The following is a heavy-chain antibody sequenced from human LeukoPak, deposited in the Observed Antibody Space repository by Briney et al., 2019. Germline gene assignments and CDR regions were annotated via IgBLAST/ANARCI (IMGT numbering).Heavy chain of an antibody. Sequence: GGSLRLSCAASGFTFSSYAMSWVRQAPGKGLEWVSAFSGSGGNTYYADSVKGRFTISRDNSKNTLFLQMNSLRGEDTAMYYCARVQGGGYRTADYWGQGTLVTVSS. D-gene: IGHD6-19*01. J-gene: IGHJ4*02. CDR2: FSGSGGNT. CDR3: ARVQGGGYRTADY. V-gene: IGHV3-23*01. CDR1: GFTFSSYA.